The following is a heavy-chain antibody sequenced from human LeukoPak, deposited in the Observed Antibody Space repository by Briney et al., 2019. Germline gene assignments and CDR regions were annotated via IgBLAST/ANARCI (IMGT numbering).Heavy chain of an antibody. CDR1: GGSFSGYY. J-gene: IGHJ4*02. CDR2: INRSGST. CDR3: ARRPPSSGWYGL. V-gene: IGHV4-34*01. Sequence: PSETLSLTCAVYGGSFSGYYWSWIRQPPGKGLEWIGEINRSGSTNYNPSLKSRVTISVDTSKNQFSLKLSSVTAADTTVYYCARRPPSSGWYGLWGQGTLVTVSS. D-gene: IGHD6-19*01.